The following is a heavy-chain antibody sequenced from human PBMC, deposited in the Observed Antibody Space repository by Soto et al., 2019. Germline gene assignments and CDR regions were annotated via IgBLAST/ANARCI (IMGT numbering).Heavy chain of an antibody. J-gene: IGHJ4*02. CDR2: ISSSSSYI. CDR1: GFTFSSYS. CDR3: ASLPLSSGYLDY. D-gene: IGHD3-22*01. Sequence: PGGSLRLSCAASGFTFSSYSMNWVRQAPGKGLEWVSSISSSSSYIYYADSVKGRFTISRDNAKNSLYLQMNSLGAEDTAVYYCASLPLSSGYLDYWGQGTLVTVSS. V-gene: IGHV3-21*01.